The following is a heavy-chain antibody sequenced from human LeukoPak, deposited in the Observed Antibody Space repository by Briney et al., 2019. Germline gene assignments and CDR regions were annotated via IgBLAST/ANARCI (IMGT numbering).Heavy chain of an antibody. D-gene: IGHD6-19*01. J-gene: IGHJ4*02. CDR2: IFGDATCA. V-gene: IGHV3-74*01. CDR3: ARGHVFGSLQQWDY. Sequence: GGSLRLSCTASGFTHGNRWMHWLRQARGRGLVGVARIFGDATCASYADSVKGRFSITTDNAKNTLYLEINKWRVDDTAVYYCARGHVFGSLQQWDYWGQGTLAIVSS. CDR1: GFTHGNRW.